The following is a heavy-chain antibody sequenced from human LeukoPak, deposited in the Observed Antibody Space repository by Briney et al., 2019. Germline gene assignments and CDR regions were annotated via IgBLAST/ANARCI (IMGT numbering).Heavy chain of an antibody. V-gene: IGHV3-53*04. CDR3: ARHRPDLSSVAFCI. CDR2: IYSGGGGNT. D-gene: IGHD3-16*02. Sequence: GGSLRLFCSASGFSVSSNYMSWVRQAPGKGLEWVSLIYSGGGGNTDYAVSVRGRFTISRNNSNNTLYLQMNSLRREDTAVYYCARHRPDLSSVAFCIWGPGTMVTVSS. CDR1: GFSVSSNY. J-gene: IGHJ3*02.